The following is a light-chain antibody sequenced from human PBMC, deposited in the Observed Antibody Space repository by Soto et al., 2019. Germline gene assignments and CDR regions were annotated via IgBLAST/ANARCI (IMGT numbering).Light chain of an antibody. CDR2: EVS. CDR1: SSDVGGYNY. Sequence: QSALTQPASASGSPGQSITISCTGTSSDVGGYNYVSWYQQHPGKAPKLMIYEVSNRPSGVSNRFSGSKSGNTASLTISGLQAEDEADYYCATWDDDLTGPVFGGGTKLTVL. J-gene: IGLJ3*02. V-gene: IGLV2-14*01. CDR3: ATWDDDLTGPV.